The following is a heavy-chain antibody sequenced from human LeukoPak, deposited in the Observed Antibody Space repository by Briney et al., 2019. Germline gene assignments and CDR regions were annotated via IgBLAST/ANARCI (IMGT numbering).Heavy chain of an antibody. CDR2: ITTGDGNT. Sequence: GGSLRLSCTASGFTFSSYTMTWVSQAPGKGLKWVSTITTGDGNTYYADSVKGRFTVSRDDSKNTLYLQMNSLRAEDTAVYFCARDGQDIVVVPAANPYYYGMDVWGQGTTVTVSS. D-gene: IGHD2-2*01. J-gene: IGHJ6*02. CDR1: GFTFSSYT. CDR3: ARDGQDIVVVPAANPYYYGMDV. V-gene: IGHV3-23*01.